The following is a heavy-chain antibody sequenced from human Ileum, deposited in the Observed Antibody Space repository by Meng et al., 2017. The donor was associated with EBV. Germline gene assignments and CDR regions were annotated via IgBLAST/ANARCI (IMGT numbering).Heavy chain of an antibody. D-gene: IGHD2-21*02. CDR3: ARSVAGSDLSRCWGY. V-gene: IGHV4-39*01. Sequence: HRPLQGAGPGWVKPSATRSLICSVSGGSIDMSTYYWGWFRQTPGKGLEWIGSVYYSGSTYSNASLESRLTISVDTSKNEFSLKLNSMTAADTAVYYCARSVAGSDLSRCWGYWGQGILVTVFS. J-gene: IGHJ4*02. CDR2: VYYSGST. CDR1: GGSIDMSTYY.